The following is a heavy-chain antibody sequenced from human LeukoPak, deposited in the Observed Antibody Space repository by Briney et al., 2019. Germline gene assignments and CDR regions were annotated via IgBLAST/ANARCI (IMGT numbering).Heavy chain of an antibody. J-gene: IGHJ6*01. CDR2: INPNSGGT. CDR1: GYTFTGYY. CDR3: ARDNGSYSHYGMDV. V-gene: IGHV1-2*02. Sequence: ASVKVSCKASGYTFTGYYMHWVRQAPGQGLEWMGLINPNSGGTKYAQKFQGRVTMTRDTSISTAYMELSRLRSDDTAVYYFARDNGSYSHYGMDVWGQGSTVTVSS. D-gene: IGHD1-26*01.